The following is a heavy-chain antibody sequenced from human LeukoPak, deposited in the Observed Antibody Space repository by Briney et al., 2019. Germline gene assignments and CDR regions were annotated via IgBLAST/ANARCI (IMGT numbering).Heavy chain of an antibody. Sequence: PGGSLRLSCAASGFTFSSYSMNWVRQAPGKGPEWVSSISSSSSYIYYADSVKGRFTISRDNAKNSLYLQMNSLRAEDTAVYYCARALGFGELPFLDYWGQGTLVTVSS. CDR2: ISSSSSYI. CDR1: GFTFSSYS. CDR3: ARALGFGELPFLDY. D-gene: IGHD3-10*01. V-gene: IGHV3-21*01. J-gene: IGHJ4*02.